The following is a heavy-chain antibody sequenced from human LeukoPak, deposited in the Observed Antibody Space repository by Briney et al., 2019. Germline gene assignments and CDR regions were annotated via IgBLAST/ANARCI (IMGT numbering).Heavy chain of an antibody. CDR2: INPSGGST. V-gene: IGHV1-46*01. CDR3: EAAGTCNPTNAFDI. CDR1: GYTLTSYY. Sequence: ASVKVSCKASGYTLTSYYMHWVRQAPGQGLEWMGIINPSGGSTSYAQKFQGRVTMTRDTSTSTVYMELSSLRPEDTAVYYCEAAGTCNPTNAFDIWGQGTMVTVSS. J-gene: IGHJ3*02. D-gene: IGHD6-13*01.